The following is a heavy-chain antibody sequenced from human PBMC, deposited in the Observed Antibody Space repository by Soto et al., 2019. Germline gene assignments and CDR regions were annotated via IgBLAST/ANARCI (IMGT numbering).Heavy chain of an antibody. CDR1: GGSISSSSYY. D-gene: IGHD3-22*01. V-gene: IGHV4-39*07. CDR2: IYYSGST. J-gene: IGHJ5*02. Sequence: SETLSLTCTVSGGSISSSSYYWGWIRQPPGKGLEWIGSIYYSGSTYYNPSLKSRVTISVDTSKNQFSLKLSSVTAADTAVYYCARGDYYDSSGYYSGWYDPWGQGTLVTVSS. CDR3: ARGDYYDSSGYYSGWYDP.